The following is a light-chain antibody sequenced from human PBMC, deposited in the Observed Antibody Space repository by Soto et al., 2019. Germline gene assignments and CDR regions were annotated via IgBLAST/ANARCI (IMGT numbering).Light chain of an antibody. Sequence: QSALTQPPSASGSPGQSVTISCTGTSSDVGGYNYVSWYQHHPGKAPKLMIYEVNKRPSGVPDRFSGSKSGNTASLTVSGLQAEDEADYYCSSYAGSNTFVVFGGGTKLTVL. J-gene: IGLJ2*01. CDR2: EVN. V-gene: IGLV2-8*01. CDR1: SSDVGGYNY. CDR3: SSYAGSNTFVV.